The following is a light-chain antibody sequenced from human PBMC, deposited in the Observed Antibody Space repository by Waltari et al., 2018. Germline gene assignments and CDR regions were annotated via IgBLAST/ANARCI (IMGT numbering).Light chain of an antibody. CDR3: MQSLQSPRT. CDR2: MGS. CDR1: QNLLYSDGYNY. J-gene: IGKJ1*01. V-gene: IGKV2-28*01. Sequence: EIAMTQSPLSLTVSTGEPAYISCRSSQNLLYSDGYNYLNWYLQKPGRSPHLLIFMGSNRASGVSDRFSGSGSGIDFTLKISRVEAEDVGVYYCMQSLQSPRTFGQGTKVEIK.